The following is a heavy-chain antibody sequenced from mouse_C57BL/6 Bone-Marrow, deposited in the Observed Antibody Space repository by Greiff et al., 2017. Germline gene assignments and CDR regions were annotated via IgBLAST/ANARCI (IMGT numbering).Heavy chain of an antibody. Sequence: QVQLKESGAELARPGASVKLSCKASGYTFTSYGISWVKQRTGQGLEWIGEIYPRSGNTYYNEKFKGKATLTADKSSSTAYMELRSLTSEDSAVYFCAKYRNLITTVVEGFAYWGQGTLVTVSA. V-gene: IGHV1-81*01. D-gene: IGHD1-1*01. J-gene: IGHJ3*01. CDR3: AKYRNLITTVVEGFAY. CDR2: IYPRSGNT. CDR1: GYTFTSYG.